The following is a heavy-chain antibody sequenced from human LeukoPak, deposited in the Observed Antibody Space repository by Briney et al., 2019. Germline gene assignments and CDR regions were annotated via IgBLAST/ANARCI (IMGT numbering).Heavy chain of an antibody. CDR1: GFTFSSYA. J-gene: IGHJ6*02. Sequence: GGSLRLSCAASGFTFSSYAMHWVRQAPGKGLECVAVISYDGSNKYYADSVKGRFTISRDNSKNTLYLQMNSLRAEDTAVYYCARDLEDILTSLYYYGMDVWGQGTTVTVSS. D-gene: IGHD3-9*01. CDR2: ISYDGSNK. CDR3: ARDLEDILTSLYYYGMDV. V-gene: IGHV3-30-3*01.